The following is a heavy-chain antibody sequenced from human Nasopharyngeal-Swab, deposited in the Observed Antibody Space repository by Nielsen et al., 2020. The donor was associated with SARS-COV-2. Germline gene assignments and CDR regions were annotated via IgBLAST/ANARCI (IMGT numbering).Heavy chain of an antibody. CDR3: ARRVARAPRHEGDYYYGMDV. CDR2: IYYSEST. V-gene: IGHV4-39*01. J-gene: IGHJ6*02. Sequence: WIRQPPGKGLEWIGSIYYSESTYYNPSLKSRVTISVDTSKNQFSLKLSSVTAADTAVYYYARRVARAPRHEGDYYYGMDVWGQGTTVTVSS. D-gene: IGHD3-16*01.